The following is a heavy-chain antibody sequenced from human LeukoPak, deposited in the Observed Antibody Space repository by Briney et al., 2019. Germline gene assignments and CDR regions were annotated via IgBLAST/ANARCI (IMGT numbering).Heavy chain of an antibody. CDR3: AASWIQLWLHNWFDP. V-gene: IGHV4-39*01. Sequence: SETLSLTCTVSGGSISSSSYYWGWLRQPPGKGLEWIVSIYYSGSTYYNPSLKSRVTISVNTTKNQFSLKLSSVTAADTAVYYCAASWIQLWLHNWFDPWGQGTLVTVSS. J-gene: IGHJ5*02. CDR1: GGSISSSSYY. CDR2: IYYSGST. D-gene: IGHD5-18*01.